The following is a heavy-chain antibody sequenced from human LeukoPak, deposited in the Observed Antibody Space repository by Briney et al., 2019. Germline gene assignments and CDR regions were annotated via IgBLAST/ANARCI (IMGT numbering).Heavy chain of an antibody. D-gene: IGHD3-10*01. CDR3: ARDVVLVRGVRHLDY. CDR2: IIPIFGTA. J-gene: IGHJ4*02. Sequence: SVTVSCKASGGTFSSYAITWVRQAPGQGLEWMGGIIPIFGTANYAQKFQGRVTITADESTSTAYMELSSLTSEDTAVYYCARDVVLVRGVRHLDYWGQGTLVTVSS. V-gene: IGHV1-69*13. CDR1: GGTFSSYA.